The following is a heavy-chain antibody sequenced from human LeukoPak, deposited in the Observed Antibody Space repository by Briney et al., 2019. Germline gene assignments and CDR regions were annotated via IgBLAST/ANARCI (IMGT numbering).Heavy chain of an antibody. Sequence: GGSLRLSCAASGFTVSSNYMSWVRQAPGKGLEWVSVISSGGSPYYAVSVKARFTISRDDSKNTLYLQMNILRAEDTAVYYCAKTTYASNSSGWYNHFDYWGQGTLVTVSS. CDR1: GFTVSSNY. D-gene: IGHD6-19*01. V-gene: IGHV3-53*01. J-gene: IGHJ4*02. CDR2: ISSGGSP. CDR3: AKTTYASNSSGWYNHFDY.